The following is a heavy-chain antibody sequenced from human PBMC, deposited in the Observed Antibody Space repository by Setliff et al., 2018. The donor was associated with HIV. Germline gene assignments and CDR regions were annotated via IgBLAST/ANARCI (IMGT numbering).Heavy chain of an antibody. J-gene: IGHJ4*02. CDR3: ARVEGVDFWCGYCPFNY. CDR1: GFTFSSYS. Sequence: GGSLRLSCAASGFTFSSYSMNWVRQAPGKGLEWVSYISRSGDYIYYADSVKGRFSISRDNAKNSLYLQMNSLRAEDTAVDYCARVEGVDFWCGYCPFNYWGQGTLVTVSS. V-gene: IGHV3-21*01. CDR2: ISRSGDYI. D-gene: IGHD3-3*01.